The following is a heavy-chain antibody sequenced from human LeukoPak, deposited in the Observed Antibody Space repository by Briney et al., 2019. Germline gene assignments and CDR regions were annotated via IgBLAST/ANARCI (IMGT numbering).Heavy chain of an antibody. CDR1: GFTFSSYA. J-gene: IGHJ4*02. CDR3: AKAAYFDFWNGYYLDY. V-gene: IGHV3-23*01. Sequence: GSLRLSCAASGFTFSSYAMSWVRQAPGKGLEWVSAISGSGGSTYYANSVKGRFTISRDNSKNTLYLQMSSLRAEDTAVYYCAKAAYFDFWNGYYLDYWGQGTLVTVSS. CDR2: ISGSGGST. D-gene: IGHD3-3*01.